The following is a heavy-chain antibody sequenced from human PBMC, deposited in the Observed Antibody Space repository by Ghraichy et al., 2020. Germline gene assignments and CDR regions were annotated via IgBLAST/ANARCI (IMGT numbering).Heavy chain of an antibody. CDR3: ARKGYSGYGRGGGVDY. Sequence: SVKVSCKASGGTFSSYAISWVRQAPGQGLEWMGGIIPIFGTANYAQKFQGRVTITADESTSTAYMELSSLRSEDTAVYYCARKGYSGYGRGGGVDYWGQGTLVTVSS. CDR1: GGTFSSYA. CDR2: IIPIFGTA. J-gene: IGHJ4*02. V-gene: IGHV1-69*13. D-gene: IGHD5-12*01.